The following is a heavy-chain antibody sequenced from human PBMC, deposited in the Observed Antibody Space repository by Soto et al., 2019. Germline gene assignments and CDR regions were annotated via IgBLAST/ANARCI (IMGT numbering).Heavy chain of an antibody. D-gene: IGHD2-2*01. CDR3: ARDRNNLVPAAGWFDP. CDR2: IIPIFGTA. J-gene: IGHJ5*02. V-gene: IGHV1-69*12. Sequence: QVQLVQSGAEVKKPGSSVKVSCKASGGTFSSYAISWVRQAPGQGLEWMGGIIPIFGTANYAQKFQGRVTMTADESTSTAYMELSSLRSEDTAVYYCARDRNNLVPAAGWFDPWGQGTLVTVSS. CDR1: GGTFSSYA.